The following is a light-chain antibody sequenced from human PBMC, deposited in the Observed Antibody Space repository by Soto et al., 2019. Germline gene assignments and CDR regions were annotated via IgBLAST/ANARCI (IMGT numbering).Light chain of an antibody. V-gene: IGKV3-20*01. CDR1: QSVSSTY. Sequence: EIVLTQSPGTLSLSPGERATLSCRASQSVSSTYLAWYQQKPGQAPRLLIYAASSRAPGIPDRFSGSGSGTDFRLTTRRLGPEDFAVYFCQQYDGSPLTFGGGTKVEIK. J-gene: IGKJ4*01. CDR2: AAS. CDR3: QQYDGSPLT.